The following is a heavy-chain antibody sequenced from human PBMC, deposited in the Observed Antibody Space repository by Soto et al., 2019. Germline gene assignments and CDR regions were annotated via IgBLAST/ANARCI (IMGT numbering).Heavy chain of an antibody. D-gene: IGHD2-2*01. V-gene: IGHV1-2*02. Sequence: QVQLVQSGAEVKKPGSSVKVSCKASGGTFSSYAISWVRQAPGQGLEWMGGIIPKNGGTNYAQRFQGRVTMTRDTPISTAYMELSRLRSDDTAVYHCARAFCISRTCYLGPAMDVWGQGTTVTVSS. CDR3: ARAFCISRTCYLGPAMDV. CDR2: IIPKNGGT. J-gene: IGHJ6*02. CDR1: GGTFSSYA.